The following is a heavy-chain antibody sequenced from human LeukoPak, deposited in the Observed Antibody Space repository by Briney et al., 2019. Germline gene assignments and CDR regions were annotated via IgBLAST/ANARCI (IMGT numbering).Heavy chain of an antibody. D-gene: IGHD3-3*01. CDR1: GGSISSSSYY. Sequence: PSETLSLTCTVSGGSISSSSYYWGWIGQPPGKGLEWIGSIYYSGSTYYNPSLKSRVTISVDTSKNQFSLKLSSVTAADTAVYYCARAYDFWSGYSGYYFDYWGQGTLVTVSS. J-gene: IGHJ4*02. CDR2: IYYSGST. V-gene: IGHV4-39*01. CDR3: ARAYDFWSGYSGYYFDY.